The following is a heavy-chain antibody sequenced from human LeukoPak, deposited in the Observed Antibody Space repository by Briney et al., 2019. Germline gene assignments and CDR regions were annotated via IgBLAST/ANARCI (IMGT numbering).Heavy chain of an antibody. CDR1: GGSISSYY. V-gene: IGHV4-59*01. CDR2: IYYSGST. J-gene: IGHJ4*02. D-gene: IGHD6-13*01. CDR3: ARKSFHTSSYDY. Sequence: SETLSLTCTVSGGSISSYYWSWIRQAPGKGLEWIGYIYYSGSTNYNPSLKSRVTISVDTSKTQFSLKLSSVTAADTAVYYCARKSFHTSSYDYWGQGTLVTVSS.